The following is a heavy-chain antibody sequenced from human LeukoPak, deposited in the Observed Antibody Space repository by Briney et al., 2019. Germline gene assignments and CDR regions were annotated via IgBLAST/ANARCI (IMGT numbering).Heavy chain of an antibody. CDR3: ALSSSWFC. CDR1: GFTFSTYS. V-gene: IGHV3-48*01. Sequence: PGGSLRLSCAASGFTFSTYSMNWVRQAPGKGLEWISYISSDSGTIFYADSVKGRFTISRDNARNSLFLQMNSLRAGDTAMYYCALSSSWFCWGQGTLVTVSS. J-gene: IGHJ4*02. D-gene: IGHD6-13*01. CDR2: ISSDSGTI.